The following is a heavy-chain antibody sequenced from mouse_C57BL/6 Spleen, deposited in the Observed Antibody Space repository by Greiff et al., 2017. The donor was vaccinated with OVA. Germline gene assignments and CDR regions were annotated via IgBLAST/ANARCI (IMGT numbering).Heavy chain of an antibody. CDR3: SRLGPHAMDY. CDR1: GFTFSDYG. V-gene: IGHV5-17*01. Sequence: EVQLVESGGGLVKPGGSLKLSCAASGFTFSDYGMHWVRQAPEKGLEWVAYISSGSSTNYYADTVKGRFTISRDNANNTLFLQMTSLRSEDTAVYYCSRLGPHAMDYWGQGTSVTVSS. D-gene: IGHD4-1*01. J-gene: IGHJ4*01. CDR2: ISSGSSTN.